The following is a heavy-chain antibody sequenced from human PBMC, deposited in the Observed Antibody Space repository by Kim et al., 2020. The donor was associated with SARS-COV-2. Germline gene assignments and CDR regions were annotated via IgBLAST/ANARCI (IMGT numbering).Heavy chain of an antibody. D-gene: IGHD7-27*01. Sequence: WGSLRLSCAASGFTFSSHWMHWVRHTPGKGLVWVSRINSDGSDTSYADSVTGRFTISRDNARNTLFLQMNSLTAADTAVYYCARNNWGIDYWGQGTRVTV. CDR1: GFTFSSHW. V-gene: IGHV3-74*01. CDR2: INSDGSDT. J-gene: IGHJ4*02. CDR3: ARNNWGIDY.